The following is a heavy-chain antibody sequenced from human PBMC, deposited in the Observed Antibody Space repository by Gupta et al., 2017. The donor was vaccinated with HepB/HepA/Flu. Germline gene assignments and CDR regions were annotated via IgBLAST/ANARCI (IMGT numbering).Heavy chain of an antibody. V-gene: IGHV1-2*02. CDR2: INPNTGGT. CDR3: ARGDPTCWYGTHDAFDM. CDR1: GYTFSGYF. Sequence: QEQLVQSGAEVKKPGASVKVSCEASGYTFSGYFLHWVRQVPGQGLEWMGSINPNTGGTHYAQRFQDRVTMTKDTSISAAYMELSRLRSDDKAVYYCARGDPTCWYGTHDAFDMWGQGTLVTVSS. J-gene: IGHJ3*02. D-gene: IGHD6-13*01.